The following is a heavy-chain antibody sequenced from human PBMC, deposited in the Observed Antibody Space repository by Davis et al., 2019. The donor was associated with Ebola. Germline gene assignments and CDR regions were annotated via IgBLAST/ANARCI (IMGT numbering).Heavy chain of an antibody. CDR2: IYYSGST. Sequence: PSETLSLTCTVSGGSISSYYWSWIRQPPGKGLEWIGYIYYSGSTNYNPSLKSRVTISVDTSKNQFSLKLSSVTAADTAVYYCAREWSYGLLLDYWGQGTLVTVSS. D-gene: IGHD5-18*01. CDR1: GGSISSYY. V-gene: IGHV4-59*01. CDR3: AREWSYGLLLDY. J-gene: IGHJ4*02.